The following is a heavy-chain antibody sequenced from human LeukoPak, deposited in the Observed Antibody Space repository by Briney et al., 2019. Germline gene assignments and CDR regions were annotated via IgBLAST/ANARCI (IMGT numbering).Heavy chain of an antibody. D-gene: IGHD2-15*01. CDR2: ISGDGGRT. J-gene: IGHJ4*02. CDR3: AKDRYCSGGTCSGGFDY. Sequence: GGSLRLSCAASGFIFDDYAMHWVRQVPGEGLEWVSLISGDGGRTFYEDSVKGRFTVSRDNSKNLMYLQMSGLRTEDTALYYCAKDRYCSGGTCSGGFDYWGQGTLVTVSS. V-gene: IGHV3-43*02. CDR1: GFIFDDYA.